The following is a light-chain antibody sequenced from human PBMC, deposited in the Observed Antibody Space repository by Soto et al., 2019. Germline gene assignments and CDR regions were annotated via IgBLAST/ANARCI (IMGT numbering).Light chain of an antibody. V-gene: IGKV3-20*01. CDR3: QQYNNWPPWT. CDR1: QSVTSSY. CDR2: CAS. J-gene: IGKJ1*01. Sequence: EIVLTHSPGTLSLYPGESATLSCRASQSVTSSYIAWYQQKPGQAPRLLIYCASTRATGIPDRFSGSGSGTAFTLTISSLQSEDFAVYYCQQYNNWPPWTFGQGTKVDIK.